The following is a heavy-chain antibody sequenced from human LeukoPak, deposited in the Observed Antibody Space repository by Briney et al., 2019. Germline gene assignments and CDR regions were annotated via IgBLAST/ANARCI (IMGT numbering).Heavy chain of an antibody. J-gene: IGHJ4*02. CDR2: TSGSGGTK. Sequence: GGSLRLSCAASGFIFKNHAMSWVRQAPGKGLEWVSATSGSGGTKFYADSVKGRFTISRDNSKNTLYLQMNSLRAEDTAVYYCARDSDDYGDYYYYFDYWGQGTLVTVSS. CDR1: GFIFKNHA. V-gene: IGHV3-23*01. D-gene: IGHD4-17*01. CDR3: ARDSDDYGDYYYYFDY.